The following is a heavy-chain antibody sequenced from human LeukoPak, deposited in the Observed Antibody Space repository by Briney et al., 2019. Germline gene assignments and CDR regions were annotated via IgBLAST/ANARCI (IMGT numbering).Heavy chain of an antibody. Sequence: GGSLRLSCAASGFTFDDYAISWVRQAPGKGLEWVSGIDWKNDIIGYADSVRGRFTISRDNAKNSLYLQMNSLSAEDTAFYYCAKGGYRRGWSYVDVWGQGTTVTVSS. CDR1: GFTFDDYA. CDR3: AKGGYRRGWSYVDV. V-gene: IGHV3-9*01. J-gene: IGHJ6*02. CDR2: IDWKNDII. D-gene: IGHD6-19*01.